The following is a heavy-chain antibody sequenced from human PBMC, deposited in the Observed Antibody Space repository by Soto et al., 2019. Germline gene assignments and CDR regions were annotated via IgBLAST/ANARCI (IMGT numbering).Heavy chain of an antibody. CDR3: VKERYAQLWLEDYGMDV. D-gene: IGHD5-18*01. V-gene: IGHV3-30*18. J-gene: IGHJ6*02. CDR1: GFTFSSYG. CDR2: ISHDGTDK. Sequence: QVQLVESGGGVVQPGRSLRLSCAASGFTFSSYGIHWVRQAPGKGLEWVALISHDGTDKYYADSVKGRFTISRDNFTNTLYLQMSSLRPEDTAVYYCVKERYAQLWLEDYGMDVWGQVTTVTV.